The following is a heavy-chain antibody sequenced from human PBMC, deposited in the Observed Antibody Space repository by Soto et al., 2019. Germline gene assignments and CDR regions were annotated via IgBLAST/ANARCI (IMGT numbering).Heavy chain of an antibody. CDR1: GFSLSNTKLG. Sequence: QVTLKESGPVLVKPTETLTLTCTVSGFSLSNTKLGVSWIRQPPGKALEWLAHIFSNDEKSYSTSLKNRLTISKDTYQSQVVLTMTNMDPVDTATYYCARTPRRAVGWLDWDFDYWGQGTLVTVSS. J-gene: IGHJ4*02. V-gene: IGHV2-26*01. D-gene: IGHD6-19*01. CDR2: IFSNDEK. CDR3: ARTPRRAVGWLDWDFDY.